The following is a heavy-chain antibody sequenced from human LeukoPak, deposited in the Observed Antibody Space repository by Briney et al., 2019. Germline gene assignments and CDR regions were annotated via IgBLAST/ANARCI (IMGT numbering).Heavy chain of an antibody. J-gene: IGHJ5*02. Sequence: SETLSLTCAVSGGSISSSNWWSWVRQPPGKGLGWIGEIYHSGSTNYNPSLKSRVTISVDKSKNQFSLKLSSVTAADTAVYYCARQRVAGMYNWFDPWGQGTLVTVSS. CDR2: IYHSGST. D-gene: IGHD6-19*01. CDR3: ARQRVAGMYNWFDP. CDR1: GGSISSSNW. V-gene: IGHV4-4*02.